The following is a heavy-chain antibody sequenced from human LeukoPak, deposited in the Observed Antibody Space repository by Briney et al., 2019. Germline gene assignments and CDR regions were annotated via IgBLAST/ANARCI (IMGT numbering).Heavy chain of an antibody. D-gene: IGHD6-13*01. CDR2: IKQDGSEK. V-gene: IGHV3-7*01. Sequence: GGSLRLSCAASGFTFSSYWMSWARQAPGRGLEWVANIKQDGSEKYYVDSVKGRFTISRDNAKNSLYLQMNSLRAEDTAVYYCARDSSSWYYFDYWGQGTLVTVSS. CDR3: ARDSSSWYYFDY. CDR1: GFTFSSYW. J-gene: IGHJ4*02.